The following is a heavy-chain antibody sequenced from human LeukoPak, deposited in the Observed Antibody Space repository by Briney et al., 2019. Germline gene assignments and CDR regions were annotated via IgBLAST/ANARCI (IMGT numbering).Heavy chain of an antibody. V-gene: IGHV3-13*01. J-gene: IGHJ4*02. Sequence: PGGSLRLSCAASGFTFSSYDMHWVRQATGKGLEGVSAIGTAGDTYYPGSVKGRFTISRDNSKTTLYLQMNSLRAEDTAVYYCARDSSERTYYYDSSGYYSLDYWGQGTLVTVSS. D-gene: IGHD3-22*01. CDR1: GFTFSSYD. CDR2: IGTAGDT. CDR3: ARDSSERTYYYDSSGYYSLDY.